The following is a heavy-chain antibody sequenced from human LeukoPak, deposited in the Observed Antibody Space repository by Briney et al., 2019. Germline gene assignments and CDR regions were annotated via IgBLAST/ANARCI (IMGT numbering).Heavy chain of an antibody. CDR2: INANSGAT. D-gene: IGHD1-26*01. CDR1: GYTFGGYY. CDR3: AREKKLRGATDY. J-gene: IGHJ4*02. V-gene: IGHV1-2*02. Sequence: AASVKVSCKASGYTFGGYYMHWVRQAPGQGLEWMGWINANSGATNYAQKFQGRVTMTRDTSISTAYMELSRLRSDDTAVYYCAREKKLRGATDYWGQGTLVTVSS.